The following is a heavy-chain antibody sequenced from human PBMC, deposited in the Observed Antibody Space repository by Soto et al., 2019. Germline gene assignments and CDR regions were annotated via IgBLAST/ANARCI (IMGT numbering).Heavy chain of an antibody. Sequence: PGGSLRLSCAASGFTFSSYAMSWVRQAPGKGLEWVSAISGSGGSTYYADSVKGRFTISRDNSKNTLYLQMNSLRAEDTAVYYCAKDFHPGSYSGSYFNYWGQGTLVTVSS. CDR3: AKDFHPGSYSGSYFNY. CDR2: ISGSGGST. J-gene: IGHJ4*02. D-gene: IGHD1-26*01. CDR1: GFTFSSYA. V-gene: IGHV3-23*01.